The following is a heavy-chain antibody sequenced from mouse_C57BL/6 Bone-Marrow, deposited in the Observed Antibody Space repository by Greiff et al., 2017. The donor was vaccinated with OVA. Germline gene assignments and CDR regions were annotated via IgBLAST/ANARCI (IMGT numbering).Heavy chain of an antibody. CDR1: GYTFTDYN. V-gene: IGHV1-22*01. CDR3: ASFDDYSNYDGFAY. D-gene: IGHD2-5*01. J-gene: IGHJ3*01. CDR2: INPNNGGT. Sequence: VHVKQSGPELVKPGASVKMSCKASGYTFTDYNMHWVKQSHGKSLEWIGYINPNNGGTSYNQKFKGKATLTVNKSASTAYMELLSLTSEDSAVYYCASFDDYSNYDGFAYWGQGTLVTVSA.